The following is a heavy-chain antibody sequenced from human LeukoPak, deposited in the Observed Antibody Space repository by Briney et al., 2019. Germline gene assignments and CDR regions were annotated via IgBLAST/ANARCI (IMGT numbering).Heavy chain of an antibody. CDR2: INWNGGST. CDR3: ARARTGTTSPFDY. CDR1: GFTFDDYG. V-gene: IGHV3-20*04. D-gene: IGHD1-1*01. J-gene: IGHJ4*02. Sequence: PGGSLRLSCAASGFTFDDYGMSWVRQAPGKGLEWVPGINWNGGSTGYADSVKGRSTISRDNAKNSLYLQMNSLRAEDTALYYCARARTGTTSPFDYWGQGTLVTVSS.